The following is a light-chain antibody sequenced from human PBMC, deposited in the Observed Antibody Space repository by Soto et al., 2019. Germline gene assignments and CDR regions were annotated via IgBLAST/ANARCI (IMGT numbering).Light chain of an antibody. CDR2: GAS. J-gene: IGKJ5*01. CDR1: ESLSSN. CDR3: QQYNTWSSIT. Sequence: EIVMTQSPATLSVSPGERVTLSCRASESLSSNLAWYQQKPGQAPSLLMYGASTRATGIPVRFSGSGSGTEFTLTISSLQSEDFAVYYCQQYNTWSSITFGQGTRLEIK. V-gene: IGKV3-15*01.